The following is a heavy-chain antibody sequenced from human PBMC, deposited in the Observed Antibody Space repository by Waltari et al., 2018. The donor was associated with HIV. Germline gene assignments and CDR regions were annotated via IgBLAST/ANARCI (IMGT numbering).Heavy chain of an antibody. D-gene: IGHD3-22*01. V-gene: IGHV1-3*01. J-gene: IGHJ5*02. CDR3: ARERITMIVGFDP. CDR2: INAGNGNT. Sequence: QVQLVQSGAEVKKPGASVKVSCKASGSTFTSYAMHWVRQAPGQRLEWMGWINAGNGNTKYSQKFQGRVTITRDTSASTAYMELSSLRSEDTAVYYCARERITMIVGFDPWGQGTLVTVSS. CDR1: GSTFTSYA.